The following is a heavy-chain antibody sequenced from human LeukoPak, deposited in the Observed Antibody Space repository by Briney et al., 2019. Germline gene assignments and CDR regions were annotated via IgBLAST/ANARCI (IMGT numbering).Heavy chain of an antibody. J-gene: IGHJ4*02. V-gene: IGHV3-33*08. CDR3: ARGIIILHTWSASFDS. Sequence: GGSLRLSCAASGFTFSSYSMNWVRQTPGKGLEWVGIIWFDGSHTYYGDSVRGRFSISRDNSKNTLYLEMNSLRADDTGVYFCARGIIILHTWSASFDSWGQGSLVTVSS. CDR2: IWFDGSHT. D-gene: IGHD3-16*02. CDR1: GFTFSSYS.